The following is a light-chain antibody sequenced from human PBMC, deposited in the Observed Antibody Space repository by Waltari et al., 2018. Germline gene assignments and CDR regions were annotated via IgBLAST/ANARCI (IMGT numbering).Light chain of an antibody. Sequence: QSALTQPASVSGSLGQSITISCTGSSSDVGAYKLVSWYQQHPGKAPKLMISEDTKRPSGVSNRFSGSTSGNTASLTISGRQAEDEADYHCCSYAGDSTWVFGGGTVLTVL. V-gene: IGLV2-23*01. CDR1: SSDVGAYKL. CDR2: EDT. J-gene: IGLJ3*02. CDR3: CSYAGDSTWV.